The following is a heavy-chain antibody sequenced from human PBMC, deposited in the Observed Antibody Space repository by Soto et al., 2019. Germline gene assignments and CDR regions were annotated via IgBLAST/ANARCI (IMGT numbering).Heavy chain of an antibody. D-gene: IGHD2-2*02. CDR3: ASTLGYCSSTSCYTLAY. V-gene: IGHV1-8*01. CDR2: MSPNSGNT. Sequence: GASVKVSCKASGYTFTSYDINWVRQATGQGLEWMGWMSPNSGNTGYAQKFQGRVTMTRNTSISTAYMELSSLRSEDTAVYYCASTLGYCSSTSCYTLAYWGQGTLVTVSA. CDR1: GYTFTSYD. J-gene: IGHJ4*02.